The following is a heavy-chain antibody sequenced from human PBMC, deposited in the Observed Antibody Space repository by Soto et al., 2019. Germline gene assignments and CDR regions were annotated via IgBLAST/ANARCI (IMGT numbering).Heavy chain of an antibody. CDR2: IYYSGSA. Sequence: QVQLQESGPGLVKPSETLSLTCTVSGDSVTSVSDYWSWIRQPPGKGLEWIGYIYYSGSADYNPSLGSRVTNSIDTYKNQFSLNLTSVTAADTAVYYCARGVGFGYYYYHMDLWGQGTTVTVSS. CDR3: ARGVGFGYYYYHMDL. D-gene: IGHD3-10*01. CDR1: GDSVTSVSDY. J-gene: IGHJ6*02. V-gene: IGHV4-61*01.